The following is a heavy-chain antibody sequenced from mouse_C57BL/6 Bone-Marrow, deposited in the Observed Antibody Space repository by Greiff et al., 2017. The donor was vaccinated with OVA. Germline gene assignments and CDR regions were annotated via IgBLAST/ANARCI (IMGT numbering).Heavy chain of an antibody. D-gene: IGHD2-3*01. CDR3: ARKGWLPFAY. J-gene: IGHJ3*01. CDR2: ISSGGSYT. Sequence: EVKLQESGGDLVKPGGSLKLSCAASGFTFSSYGMSWVRQTPDKRLEWVATISSGGSYTYYPDSVKGRFTISRDNAKNTLYLQMSSLKSEDTAMYYCARKGWLPFAYWGQGTLVTVAA. CDR1: GFTFSSYG. V-gene: IGHV5-6*01.